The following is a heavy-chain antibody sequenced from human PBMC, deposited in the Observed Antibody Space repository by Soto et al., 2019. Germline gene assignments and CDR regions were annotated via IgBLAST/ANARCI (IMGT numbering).Heavy chain of an antibody. CDR2: IYLNDAK. D-gene: IGHD3-10*01. CDR1: GFSLSTSGVG. J-gene: IGHJ5*02. Sequence: SGPTLVNPTQTLTLTCTFSGFSLSTSGVGLGWIRQPPGKALEWLALIYLNDAKRYSPTLKSRLTITKDTSKNQVVLTMTNMDPVDTATYYCAHRAKYYDGSGSYFSLVPNRFDPGGQGTLVTVSS. V-gene: IGHV2-5*01. CDR3: AHRAKYYDGSGSYFSLVPNRFDP.